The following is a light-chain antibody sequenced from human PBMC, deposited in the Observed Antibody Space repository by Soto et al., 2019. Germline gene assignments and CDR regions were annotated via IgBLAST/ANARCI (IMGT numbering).Light chain of an antibody. Sequence: IVLTQSPATLSFSPGERATLSCGASQSVGSFLAWYQQKPGQSPRLLIYDASNRPTGIPAKSVRSGSGTDFTLTISSIEPEDFGVSYCQHRTSWPTFGGGTKVEI. CDR1: QSVGSF. CDR2: DAS. V-gene: IGKV3-11*01. J-gene: IGKJ4*01. CDR3: QHRTSWPT.